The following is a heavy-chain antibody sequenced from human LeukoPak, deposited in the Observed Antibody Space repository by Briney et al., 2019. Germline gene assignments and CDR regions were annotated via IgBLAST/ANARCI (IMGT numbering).Heavy chain of an antibody. J-gene: IGHJ3*02. Sequence: GGSLRLSCAASGFTLSSYAMSWVRQAPGKGLEWVSAISGSGGSTYYADSVKGRFTISRDNSKNTLYLQMNSLRAEDTAVYYCASCGEYYDFWSGYYYDAFDIWGQGTMVTVSS. D-gene: IGHD3-3*01. CDR1: GFTLSSYA. V-gene: IGHV3-23*01. CDR3: ASCGEYYDFWSGYYYDAFDI. CDR2: ISGSGGST.